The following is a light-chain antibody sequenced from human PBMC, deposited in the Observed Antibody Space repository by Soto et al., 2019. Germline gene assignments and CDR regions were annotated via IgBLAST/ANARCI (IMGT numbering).Light chain of an antibody. CDR2: ANS. CDR1: SSNIGAGYD. CDR3: QSYDSSLSGPSYV. V-gene: IGLV1-40*01. J-gene: IGLJ1*01. Sequence: QSVLTQSPSVSGAPGQRVTISCTGSSSNIGAGYDVHWYQQLPGTAPKLLIYANSNRPSGVPDRFSGSKSGTSASLAITGLQAEDEADYYCQSYDSSLSGPSYVFGTGTKLT.